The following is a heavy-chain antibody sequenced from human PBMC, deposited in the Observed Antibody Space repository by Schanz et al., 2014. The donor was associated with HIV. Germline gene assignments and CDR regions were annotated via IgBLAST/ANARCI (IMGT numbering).Heavy chain of an antibody. D-gene: IGHD3-9*01. CDR3: AKDSTYDILAGYYKGGNWFDP. CDR1: GFTFSSYG. J-gene: IGHJ5*02. Sequence: QVQVVESGGGVVQPGRSLRLSCAASGFTFSSYGMHWVRQAPGKGLEWVAVISYDGSNKYYADSVKGRFTISRDNSKNALYLQMNSLRAEDTAVYYCAKDSTYDILAGYYKGGNWFDPWGQGTLVTVSS. V-gene: IGHV3-30*18. CDR2: ISYDGSNK.